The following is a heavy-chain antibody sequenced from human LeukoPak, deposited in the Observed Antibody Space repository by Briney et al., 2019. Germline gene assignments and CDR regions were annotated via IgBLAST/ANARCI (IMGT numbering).Heavy chain of an antibody. CDR1: GGSLNTYY. CDR2: IYISGNT. D-gene: IGHD1-7*01. J-gene: IGHJ4*02. V-gene: IGHV4-4*07. Sequence: PSETLSLTCSVSGGSLNTYYWSWIRQPAGKGLEWIGRIYISGNTNYNPSLQSRVTMSVDTSKNQFSLKVSSVTAADTAVYYCARDFQGGTPPGFDYWGQGTLVTVSS. CDR3: ARDFQGGTPPGFDY.